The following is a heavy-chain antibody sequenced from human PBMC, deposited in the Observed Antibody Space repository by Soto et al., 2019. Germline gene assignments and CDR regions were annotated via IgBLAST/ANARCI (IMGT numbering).Heavy chain of an antibody. Sequence: PGGSLRISCAASGFTFSSYWMSWVRQTPGKGLEWVANIKPDGSQKWYVDSVKGRFTISRDNARKSLYLQMNSLRAEDTAVYYCARGDYHDTSGPFSDDFDIWGQGTMVTVSS. CDR3: ARGDYHDTSGPFSDDFDI. V-gene: IGHV3-7*04. D-gene: IGHD3-22*01. CDR1: GFTFSSYW. CDR2: IKPDGSQK. J-gene: IGHJ3*02.